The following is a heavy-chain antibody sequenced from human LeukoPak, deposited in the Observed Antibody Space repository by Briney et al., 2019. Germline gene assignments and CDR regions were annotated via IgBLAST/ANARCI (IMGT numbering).Heavy chain of an antibody. D-gene: IGHD5-18*01. Sequence: VASVKVSCKASGYTFTIYGISWVRQAPGQGLEWMGWISDYNGNTNYAQKLQGRVTMTTDTSTSTAYMELRSLRSDDTAVYYCAYVDTAMVTRYWGQGTLVTVSS. V-gene: IGHV1-18*01. J-gene: IGHJ4*01. CDR3: AYVDTAMVTRY. CDR2: ISDYNGNT. CDR1: GYTFTIYG.